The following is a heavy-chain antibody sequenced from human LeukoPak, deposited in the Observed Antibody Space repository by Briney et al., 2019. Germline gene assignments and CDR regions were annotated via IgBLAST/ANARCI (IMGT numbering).Heavy chain of an antibody. J-gene: IGHJ6*04. CDR1: GFTFITYW. Sequence: GGSLGLSCAASGFTFITYWMHCVRQAPGKGLVWVSRINRPGSSTTYAGSVKGRYTISRDNAKNTLYLQINSLRAEDTAVYYSAREAVRPLDVWGKGTTVTVSS. CDR3: AREAVRPLDV. CDR2: INRPGSST. V-gene: IGHV3-74*01. D-gene: IGHD6-6*01.